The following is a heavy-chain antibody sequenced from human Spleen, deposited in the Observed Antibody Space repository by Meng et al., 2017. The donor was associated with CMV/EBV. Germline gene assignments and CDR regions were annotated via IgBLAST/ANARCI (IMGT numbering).Heavy chain of an antibody. Sequence: GESLKSSCAASGFTFSGSAMHWVRQASGKGLEWVGRIRSKANSYATAYAASVKGRFTISRDDSKNTAYLQMNSLKTEDTAVYYCTSTKWERFDYWGQGTLVTVSS. V-gene: IGHV3-73*01. CDR1: GFTFSGSA. CDR2: IRSKANSYAT. D-gene: IGHD1-26*01. J-gene: IGHJ4*02. CDR3: TSTKWERFDY.